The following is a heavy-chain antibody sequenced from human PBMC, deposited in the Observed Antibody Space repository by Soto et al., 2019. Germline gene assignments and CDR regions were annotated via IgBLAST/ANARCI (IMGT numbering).Heavy chain of an antibody. CDR3: ATVDRYYGVYYFDY. Sequence: GASVKVSCKVSGYTLSELSMHWVRQAPGKGLEWMGGFDPEDGETIYAQKFQGRVTMTEDTSTDTAYMELSSLRSEDTAVYYCATVDRYYGVYYFDYWGQGTLVTVSS. CDR1: GYTLSELS. D-gene: IGHD3-10*01. V-gene: IGHV1-24*01. CDR2: FDPEDGET. J-gene: IGHJ4*02.